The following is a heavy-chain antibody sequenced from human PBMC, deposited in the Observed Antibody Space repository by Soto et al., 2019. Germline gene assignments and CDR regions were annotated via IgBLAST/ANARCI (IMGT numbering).Heavy chain of an antibody. CDR1: GGSFSDYY. J-gene: IGHJ4*02. CDR3: ARVLRNSGGAYYFDY. Sequence: SETLSLTCAVYGGSFSDYYWSWIRQPPGKGLEWIGEITDTGSTNYNPSLKSRVTVSVDTSKNQFSLNLSSVTAADTAVYYCARVLRNSGGAYYFDYWGQRTLVTVSS. V-gene: IGHV4-34*01. CDR2: ITDTGST. D-gene: IGHD2-15*01.